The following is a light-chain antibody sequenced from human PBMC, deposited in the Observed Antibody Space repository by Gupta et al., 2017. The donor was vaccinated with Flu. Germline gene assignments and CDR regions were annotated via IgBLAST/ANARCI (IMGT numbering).Light chain of an antibody. CDR1: QSLVYKDGNTY. CDR2: DVS. CDR3: MRGTHPWT. J-gene: IGKJ2*02. Sequence: PVTLGQPDSISCRSSQSLVYKDGNTYLNWFQQRPGQSPRRLIYDVSKRDSGVPDRFSGSGSGTDFTLKISRVEADDAGVYYCMRGTHPWTFGQGTMLEI. V-gene: IGKV2-30*01.